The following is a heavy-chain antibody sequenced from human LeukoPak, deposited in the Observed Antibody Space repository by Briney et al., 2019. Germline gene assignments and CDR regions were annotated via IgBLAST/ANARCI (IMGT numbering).Heavy chain of an antibody. D-gene: IGHD1-26*01. V-gene: IGHV3-23*01. CDR3: AKGGKWDVTPFDY. CDR1: GFTFTSYS. CDR2: ISGGGGST. J-gene: IGHJ4*02. Sequence: GGSLRLSCAASGFTFTSYSMNWVRQAPGKRLEWVSTISGGGGSTYYADSVKGRFTISRDNSKNTLCLQVNSLRAEDTAVYYCAKGGKWDVTPFDYWGQGTLVTVSS.